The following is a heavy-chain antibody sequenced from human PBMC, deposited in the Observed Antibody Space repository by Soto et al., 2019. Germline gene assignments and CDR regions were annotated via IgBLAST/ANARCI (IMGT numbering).Heavy chain of an antibody. Sequence: QVQLVQPGAEVKKPGASVKFSCKASGYIFTNFYIHWVRQAPGQGLEWIGIINPNGGSTNYAQNFQGIVTMTRDTSKSTVYMDLSSLRSEDTAVYYCTRGLASGDYWGQGTLITVSS. V-gene: IGHV1-46*03. J-gene: IGHJ4*02. CDR2: INPNGGST. CDR1: GYIFTNFY. D-gene: IGHD6-6*01. CDR3: TRGLASGDY.